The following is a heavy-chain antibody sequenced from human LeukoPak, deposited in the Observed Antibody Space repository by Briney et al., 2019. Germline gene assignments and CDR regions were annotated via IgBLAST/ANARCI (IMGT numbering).Heavy chain of an antibody. V-gene: IGHV1-18*01. CDR3: ARDFDTTYFDY. Sequence: ASVKVSCKASGYTFTSYGISWVRQAPGQGLEWMGWISAYNGNTNYAQKFQGRVTMTRDMSTSTVYMELSSLRSEDTAVYYCARDFDTTYFDYWGQGTLVTVSS. CDR2: ISAYNGNT. D-gene: IGHD1-26*01. CDR1: GYTFTSYG. J-gene: IGHJ4*02.